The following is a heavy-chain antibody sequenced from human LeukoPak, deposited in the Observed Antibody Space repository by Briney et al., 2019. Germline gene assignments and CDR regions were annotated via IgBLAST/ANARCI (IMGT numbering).Heavy chain of an antibody. CDR1: GYTFTSYY. CDR3: ARDTTYDSSGYPGYYFDY. CDR2: INPSGGST. Sequence: ASVKVSCKASGYTFTSYYMHWVRQAPGQGLEWMGIINPSGGSTSYAQKFQGRVTMTRDTSTSTVYMELSSLRSEDTAVYYCARDTTYDSSGYPGYYFDYWGQGTLVTVSS. V-gene: IGHV1-46*01. D-gene: IGHD3-22*01. J-gene: IGHJ4*02.